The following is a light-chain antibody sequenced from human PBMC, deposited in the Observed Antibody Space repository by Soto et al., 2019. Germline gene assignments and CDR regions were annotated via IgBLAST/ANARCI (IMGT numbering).Light chain of an antibody. CDR2: DAS. V-gene: IGKV1-33*01. CDR3: QQYDNLPRT. CDR1: QDISNH. Sequence: DIQMTQSPSSLSASVGDRVTITCQASQDISNHLNWYQQKPGKAPKLLIYDASNLETGVPSRFSGSGSGTDFTFTISSLQPEDIATYYCQQYDNLPRTVGGGTKVEIK. J-gene: IGKJ4*01.